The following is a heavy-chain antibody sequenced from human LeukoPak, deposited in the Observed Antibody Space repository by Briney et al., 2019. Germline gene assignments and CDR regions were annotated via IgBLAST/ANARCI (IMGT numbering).Heavy chain of an antibody. V-gene: IGHV4-34*01. CDR2: INHSGST. J-gene: IGHJ4*02. Sequence: SETLSLTCAVYGGSFSGYYWSWIRQPPGKGLEWIGEINHSGSTNYNPSLKSRVTISVDTSKNQFSLNLSSVTAADTAVYYCARVKTTRVPFDYWGQGTLVTVSS. CDR1: GGSFSGYY. CDR3: ARVKTTRVPFDY. D-gene: IGHD1-7*01.